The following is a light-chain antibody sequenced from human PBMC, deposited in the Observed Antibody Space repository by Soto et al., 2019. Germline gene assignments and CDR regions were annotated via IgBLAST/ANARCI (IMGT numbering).Light chain of an antibody. CDR2: GAS. CDR3: QQRSSAIT. CDR1: QSVTNNY. V-gene: IGKV3D-20*02. Sequence: EIVLTQSPGTLSLSPGERATLSCMASQSVTNNYLAWYQQKPGQAPRLLIYGASRRVTGIPDRFSGSGSGTDFTLTISRLEPEDFAVYYCQQRSSAITFGQGTRLEIK. J-gene: IGKJ5*01.